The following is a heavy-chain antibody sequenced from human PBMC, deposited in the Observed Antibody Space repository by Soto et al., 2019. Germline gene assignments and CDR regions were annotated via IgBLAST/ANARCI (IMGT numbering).Heavy chain of an antibody. Sequence: GGSLRLSCAASGFTFSSYAMHWVRQAPGKGLEWVAVISYDGSNKYYADSVKGRFTISRDNSKNTLYLQMNSLRAEDTAVYYCARESAVAGHPFDPWGQGTLVTVSS. CDR1: GFTFSSYA. J-gene: IGHJ5*02. D-gene: IGHD6-19*01. CDR2: ISYDGSNK. CDR3: ARESAVAGHPFDP. V-gene: IGHV3-30-3*01.